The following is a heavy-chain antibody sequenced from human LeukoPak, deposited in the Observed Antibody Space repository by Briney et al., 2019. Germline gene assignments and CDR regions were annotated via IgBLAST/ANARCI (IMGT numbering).Heavy chain of an antibody. V-gene: IGHV4-34*01. CDR1: GGSFSGYY. Sequence: SETLSLTCAVYGGSFSGYYWSWICQPPGKGLEWIGEINHSGSTNYNPSLKSRVTISVDTSKNQFSLKLSSVTAADTAVYYCARGIVVVVAATPGYFDYWGQGTLVTVSS. CDR3: ARGIVVVVAATPGYFDY. D-gene: IGHD2-15*01. J-gene: IGHJ4*02. CDR2: INHSGST.